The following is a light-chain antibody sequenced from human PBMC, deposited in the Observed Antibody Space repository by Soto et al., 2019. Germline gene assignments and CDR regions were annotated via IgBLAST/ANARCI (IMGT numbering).Light chain of an antibody. J-gene: IGKJ5*01. CDR1: QSITRSF. V-gene: IGKV3D-20*02. Sequence: EIVLTQSPGTLSLSPGERATLSCRASQSITRSFLAWYQQKRGQAHRLVIYGASSRATGIPERFSGSASGTDFTLTISRLEPEDFAVYYCQQRSNWPPITFGQGTRLEIK. CDR2: GAS. CDR3: QQRSNWPPIT.